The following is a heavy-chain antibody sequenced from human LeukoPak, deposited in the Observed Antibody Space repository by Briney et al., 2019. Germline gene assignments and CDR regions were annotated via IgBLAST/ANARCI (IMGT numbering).Heavy chain of an antibody. CDR3: AKGDIASAGTGASDI. J-gene: IGHJ3*02. V-gene: IGHV4-39*01. CDR1: GGSISSSSYY. D-gene: IGHD6-13*01. CDR2: IYYSGST. Sequence: PSETLSLTCTVSGGSISSSSYYWGWIRQPPGKGLEWIGSIYYSGSTYYNPSLKSRVTISVDTSKNQFSLKLSSVTAADTAVYYCAKGDIASAGTGASDIWGQGTMVTVSS.